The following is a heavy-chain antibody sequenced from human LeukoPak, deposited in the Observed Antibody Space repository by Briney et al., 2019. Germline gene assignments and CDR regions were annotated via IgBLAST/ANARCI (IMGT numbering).Heavy chain of an antibody. J-gene: IGHJ4*02. CDR3: AREGGIAAADAFDY. V-gene: IGHV1-69*13. CDR2: IIPIFGTA. Sequence: SVKVSCKASGGTFSSYAISWVRQAPGQGLEWMGGIIPIFGTANYAQKFQGRVTITADESTSTAYMELSSLRSGDTAVYYCAREGGIAAADAFDYWGQGTLVTVSS. CDR1: GGTFSSYA. D-gene: IGHD6-13*01.